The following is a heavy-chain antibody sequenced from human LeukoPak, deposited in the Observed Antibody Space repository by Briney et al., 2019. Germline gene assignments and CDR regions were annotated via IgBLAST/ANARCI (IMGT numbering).Heavy chain of an antibody. CDR2: LSGRSNSI. CDR1: GFTFTTYG. J-gene: IGHJ6*02. Sequence: GGSLRLSCAASGFTFTTYGMNWVRQAPGKGLEWVSYLSGRSNSIYYAESVKGRFTISRDNSKNTVYLQMSSLRVDDTAVYYCAKAASSSWPSYYYGMDVWGQGTTVTVSS. V-gene: IGHV3-48*01. D-gene: IGHD6-13*01. CDR3: AKAASSSWPSYYYGMDV.